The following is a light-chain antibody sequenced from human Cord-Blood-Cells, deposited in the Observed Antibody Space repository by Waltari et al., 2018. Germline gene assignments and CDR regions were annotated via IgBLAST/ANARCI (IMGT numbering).Light chain of an antibody. Sequence: QSALTQPASVSGSPGHSLTISCTGTSSDVGRYNLVSWYQQHPGKAPKLMIYEGSKRPSGVSNRFSGSKSGNTASLTISGLQAEDEADYYCCSYAGSSTLVFGGGTKLTVL. J-gene: IGLJ3*02. CDR1: SSDVGRYNL. CDR2: EGS. CDR3: CSYAGSSTLV. V-gene: IGLV2-23*01.